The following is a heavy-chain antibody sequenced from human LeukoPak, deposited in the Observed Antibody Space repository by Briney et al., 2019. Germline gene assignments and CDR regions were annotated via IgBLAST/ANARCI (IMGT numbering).Heavy chain of an antibody. CDR1: GFTFRNYW. D-gene: IGHD3-22*01. CDR2: IKQDGSEK. J-gene: IGHJ4*02. V-gene: IGHV3-7*01. Sequence: GGSLRLSCAASGFTFRNYWMSWVRQAPGKGLEWVANIKQDGSEKHYVDSVKGRFTISRDNAKNSLYLQMNSLRAEDTAMYYCARDLYRIVVVPHYFDYWGQGTLVTVSS. CDR3: ARDLYRIVVVPHYFDY.